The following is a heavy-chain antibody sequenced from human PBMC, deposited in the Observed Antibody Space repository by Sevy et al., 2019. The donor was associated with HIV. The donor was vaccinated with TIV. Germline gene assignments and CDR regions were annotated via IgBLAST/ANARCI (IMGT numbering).Heavy chain of an antibody. CDR1: GFTFSSYW. CDR2: IKQDMSEK. J-gene: IGHJ4*02. CDR3: ARAQQVTMLVVIGGLYFDF. V-gene: IGHV3-7*01. Sequence: GGSLRLSCAASGFTFSSYWMTWVRQAPGKGLEWVANIKQDMSEKYYADSVKGRFTISRDNARNALYLQMEGLGAEDTAVYDCARAQQVTMLVVIGGLYFDFWGQGTLVTVSS. D-gene: IGHD3-22*01.